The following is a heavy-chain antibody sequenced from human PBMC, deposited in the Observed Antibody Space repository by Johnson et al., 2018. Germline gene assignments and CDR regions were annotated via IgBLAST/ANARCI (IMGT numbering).Heavy chain of an antibody. V-gene: IGHV3-74*02. CDR3: AQGRINSGSYCQH. D-gene: IGHD1-26*01. Sequence: VQLVESGGGLVQPGGSLRLSCAASGFTFSSYWMHWVRQAPGKGLVWVSRINSDGSSTSYADSVKGRFTISRDNAKNTLDLQMNSLRAEDTALYYFAQGRINSGSYCQHWGQGTLVTVSS. J-gene: IGHJ1*01. CDR2: INSDGSST. CDR1: GFTFSSYW.